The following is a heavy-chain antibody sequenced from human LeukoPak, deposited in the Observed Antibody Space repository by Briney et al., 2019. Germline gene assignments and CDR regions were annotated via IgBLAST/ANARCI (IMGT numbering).Heavy chain of an antibody. V-gene: IGHV4-31*03. D-gene: IGHD2-15*01. J-gene: IGHJ2*01. CDR3: ARDPGSPRGYFDL. Sequence: SETLSLTCTVSGGSISSGGYYWSWIRQHPGKGLEWIGYIYYSGSTYYNPSLKSRVTVSVDTSKNQFSLKLSSVTAADTAVYYCARDPGSPRGYFDLWGRGTLVTVSS. CDR1: GGSISSGGYY. CDR2: IYYSGST.